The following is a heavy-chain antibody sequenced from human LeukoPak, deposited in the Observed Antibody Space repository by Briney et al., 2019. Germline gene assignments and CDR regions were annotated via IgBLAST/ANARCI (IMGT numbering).Heavy chain of an antibody. CDR3: ARVLEAASFDY. Sequence: GRSLRLSCAASVVTFSNYAIRCGRQAPGKGLQWVAVISYDGSNKYYADSVKGRFTFSRDNSKNTVYLQVNSLRAEATDVYSCARVLEAASFDYWGKGSTVT. J-gene: IGHJ4*02. V-gene: IGHV3-30*04. CDR2: ISYDGSNK. CDR1: VVTFSNYA. D-gene: IGHD6-13*01.